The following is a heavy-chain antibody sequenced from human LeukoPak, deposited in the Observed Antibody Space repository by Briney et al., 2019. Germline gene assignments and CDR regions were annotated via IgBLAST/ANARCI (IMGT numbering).Heavy chain of an antibody. Sequence: PGGSLRLSSAVSGFTFSSCAMSWVRPGPGKGLEWVSTISESGDSTYYADSVKGRFTISRDNSKDTLYLQMNSLRVEDAAVYYCAKGRASATSSFDYWGQGTLVTVSS. CDR2: ISESGDST. V-gene: IGHV3-23*01. CDR3: AKGRASATSSFDY. J-gene: IGHJ4*02. CDR1: GFTFSSCA. D-gene: IGHD5-12*01.